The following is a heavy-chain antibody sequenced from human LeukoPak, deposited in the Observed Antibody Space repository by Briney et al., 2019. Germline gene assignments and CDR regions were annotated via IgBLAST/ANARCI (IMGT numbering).Heavy chain of an antibody. CDR2: ISSSSSYI. CDR1: GFTFSSYS. J-gene: IGHJ3*02. Sequence: GGSLRLSCAASGFTFSSYSMNWVRQAPGKGLEWVSSISSSSSYIYYADSVKGRFTISRDNAKNTLYLQMNSLRVEDTAVYYCARVRVGSGSSHAADAFDIWGQGTMVTVSS. CDR3: ARVRVGSGSSHAADAFDI. V-gene: IGHV3-21*01. D-gene: IGHD1-26*01.